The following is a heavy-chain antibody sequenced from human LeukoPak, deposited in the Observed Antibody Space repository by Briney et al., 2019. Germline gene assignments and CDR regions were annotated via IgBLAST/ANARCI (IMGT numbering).Heavy chain of an antibody. CDR1: GYTLTILS. CDR2: FGPEDGER. Sequence: GASETLSFKVSGYTLTILSMHWVRQARGHGGEGLGGFGPEDGERIYAQKFQGRVTMTDETSTDTAYMELSSLRSEDTAVYYGATAVHYYCSGGSCYSPPDYWGQGTLVTVSS. CDR3: ATAVHYYCSGGSCYSPPDY. D-gene: IGHD2-15*01. J-gene: IGHJ4*02. V-gene: IGHV1-24*01.